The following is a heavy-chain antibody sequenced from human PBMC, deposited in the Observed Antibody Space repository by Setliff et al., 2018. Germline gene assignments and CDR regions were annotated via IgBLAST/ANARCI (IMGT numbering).Heavy chain of an antibody. CDR2: IHPGDSDI. Sequence: GESLKISCKGSGYRFTNSWIGWVRQMPGKGLEWMGIIHPGDSDIRYGPSFQGQVTISADKSISTAYLQWSSLKASDTAMYYCARQIGSSLSHFYYYMDVWGKGTTVTVSS. V-gene: IGHV5-51*01. D-gene: IGHD6-19*01. CDR1: GYRFTNSW. J-gene: IGHJ6*03. CDR3: ARQIGSSLSHFYYYMDV.